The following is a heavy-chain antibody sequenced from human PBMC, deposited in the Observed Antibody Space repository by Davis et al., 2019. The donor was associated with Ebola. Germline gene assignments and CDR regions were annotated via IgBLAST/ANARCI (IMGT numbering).Heavy chain of an antibody. Sequence: PGGSLRLSCAASGFNFDLYAMSWVRQAPGKGLEWVANIKQDGSEKYYVDSVKGRFTISRDNAKNSLYLQMNSLRAEDTAVYYCARRGGWFTPTFVDCWGQGTLVTVSS. D-gene: IGHD6-19*01. J-gene: IGHJ4*02. CDR3: ARRGGWFTPTFVDC. CDR1: GFNFDLYA. CDR2: IKQDGSEK. V-gene: IGHV3-7*01.